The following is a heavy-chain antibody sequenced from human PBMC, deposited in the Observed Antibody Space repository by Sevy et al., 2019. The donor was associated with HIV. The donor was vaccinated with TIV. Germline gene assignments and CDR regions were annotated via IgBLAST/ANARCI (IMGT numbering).Heavy chain of an antibody. D-gene: IGHD3-22*01. CDR2: IIDTGGST. CDR1: GLTFSSYA. J-gene: IGHJ4*02. CDR3: RSGGFYYFDSGGYFSPGFDY. V-gene: IGHV3-23*01. Sequence: GGSLRLSCAGSGLTFSSYAVSWVRQAPGKGLEWVSSIIDTGGSTYYADSVKGRFTISRDNFKDTVYLQMNSLRAEDTAVYYCRSGGFYYFDSGGYFSPGFDYWGQGTLVTVSS.